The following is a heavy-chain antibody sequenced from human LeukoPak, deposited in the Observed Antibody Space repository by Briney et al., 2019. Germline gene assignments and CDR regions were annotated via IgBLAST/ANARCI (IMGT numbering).Heavy chain of an antibody. CDR3: ARDHRVLRFLEPKGWFDP. D-gene: IGHD3-3*01. CDR1: GGSISSSSYY. Sequence: ASETLSLTCTVSGGSISSSSYYWGWIRQPPGKGLEWIGSIYYSGSTYYNPSLKSRVTISVDTSKNQFSLKLSSVTAADTAVYYCARDHRVLRFLEPKGWFDPWGQGTLATVSS. J-gene: IGHJ5*02. CDR2: IYYSGST. V-gene: IGHV4-39*07.